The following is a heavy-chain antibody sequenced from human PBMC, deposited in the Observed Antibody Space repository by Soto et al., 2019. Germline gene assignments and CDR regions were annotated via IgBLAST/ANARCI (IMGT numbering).Heavy chain of an antibody. V-gene: IGHV4-39*01. CDR3: ARHDGFSSGWIFDY. D-gene: IGHD6-19*01. J-gene: IGHJ4*01. CDR2: IYYSGST. Sequence: SETLSLTCAVYGGSFSSYYWGWIRQPPGKGLEWIGSIYYSGSTYYNPSLKSRVTISVDTSNNQLSLKLRSVTAADTVVYYCARHDGFSSGWIFDYWGHGTLVTVSS. CDR1: GGSFSSYY.